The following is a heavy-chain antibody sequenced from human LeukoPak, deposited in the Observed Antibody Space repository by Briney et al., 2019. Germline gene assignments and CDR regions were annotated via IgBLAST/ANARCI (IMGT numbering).Heavy chain of an antibody. J-gene: IGHJ3*02. D-gene: IGHD2-2*01. V-gene: IGHV4-34*01. CDR3: ARPVDCSSTSCNDAFGI. CDR1: GGSFSGFY. CDR2: INHSGST. Sequence: SETLSLTCAVYGGSFSGFYWGWIRQPPGKGLEWIGEINHSGSTNYNPSLKSRVTISVDTSKNQFSLKLSSVTAADTAVYYCARPVDCSSTSCNDAFGIWGQGTKVTVSS.